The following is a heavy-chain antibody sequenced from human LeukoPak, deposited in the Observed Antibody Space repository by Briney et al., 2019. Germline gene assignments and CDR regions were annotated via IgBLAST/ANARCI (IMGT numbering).Heavy chain of an antibody. CDR3: ARNSFAELLLLGSAYGMDV. J-gene: IGHJ6*02. CDR2: IKEDGSEK. V-gene: IGHV3-7*01. Sequence: PGGSLRLSCAASPVTSSGHWMSWVRQAPGKRLEWVANIKEDGSEKYYVDSVKGRFTISRDNAKNSLYLQINSLRVEDTAVYYCARNSFAELLLLGSAYGMDVWGQGTTVTVSS. CDR1: PVTSSGHW. D-gene: IGHD3-10*01.